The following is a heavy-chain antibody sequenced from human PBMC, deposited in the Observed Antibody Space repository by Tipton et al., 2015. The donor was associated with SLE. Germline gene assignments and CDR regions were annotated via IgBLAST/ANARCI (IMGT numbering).Heavy chain of an antibody. CDR1: GDSFSSGSSS. CDR3: VRGPWAYYYYMDV. Sequence: TLSLTCTVSGDSFSSGSSSWNWVRQPAGKGLEWIGNIYHTGSTYYNPSLKSRVTISLDTSKNQFSLNLSSVTAADTAVYYCVRGPWAYYYYMDVWGKGTKVTVSS. V-gene: IGHV4-61*09. CDR2: IYHTGST. D-gene: IGHD7-27*01. J-gene: IGHJ6*03.